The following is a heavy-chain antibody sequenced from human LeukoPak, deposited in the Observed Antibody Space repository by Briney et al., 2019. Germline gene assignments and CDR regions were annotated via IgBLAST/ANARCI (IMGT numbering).Heavy chain of an antibody. J-gene: IGHJ5*02. Sequence: GRSLRLSCAASGFTFSSYGMHWVRQAPGKGLEWVAVISYDGSNKYYADSVKGRFTISRDNAKNSLYLQMNSLRAEDTALYHCARDRRGSGSYYAYNWFDPWGQGTLVTVSS. D-gene: IGHD3-10*01. V-gene: IGHV3-30*03. CDR3: ARDRRGSGSYYAYNWFDP. CDR1: GFTFSSYG. CDR2: ISYDGSNK.